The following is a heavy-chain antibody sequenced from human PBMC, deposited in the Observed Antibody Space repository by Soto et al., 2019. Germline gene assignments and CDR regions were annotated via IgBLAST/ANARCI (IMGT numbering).Heavy chain of an antibody. Sequence: PGGSLRLSCAASGFTFSSYSMNWVRQAPGKGLEWVSSISSSSSYIYYADSVKGRFTISRDNAKNSLYLQMNSLRAEDTAVYYCARELSLYVDYYYGMDAWGQGTTVTVSS. D-gene: IGHD3-16*02. CDR1: GFTFSSYS. V-gene: IGHV3-21*01. J-gene: IGHJ6*02. CDR2: ISSSSSYI. CDR3: ARELSLYVDYYYGMDA.